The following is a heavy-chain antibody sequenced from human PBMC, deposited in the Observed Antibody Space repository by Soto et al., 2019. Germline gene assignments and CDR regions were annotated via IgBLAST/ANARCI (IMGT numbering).Heavy chain of an antibody. D-gene: IGHD5-18*01. V-gene: IGHV3-74*01. CDR1: GITFSDYW. CDR2: VNSDGSRT. CDR3: ARDVQLQSFDY. J-gene: IGHJ4*02. Sequence: EVQLVESGGGLVQPGGSLRLSCVVSGITFSDYWMHWLRQAPGRGLVWVSRVNSDGSRTSYADSVKGRFTISRDNAKNTLYLQMTSPIAEDTAVYYCARDVQLQSFDYWGQGTLVTVSS.